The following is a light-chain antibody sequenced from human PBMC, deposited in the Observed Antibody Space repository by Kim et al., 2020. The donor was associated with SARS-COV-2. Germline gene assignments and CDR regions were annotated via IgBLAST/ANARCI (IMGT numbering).Light chain of an antibody. J-gene: IGKJ1*01. V-gene: IGKV3-15*01. CDR1: RSVARH. Sequence: SPGEGVTLSGGTSRSVARHVAWYQQQPGQPPRLLIYGASTRAADAAARFSGGGSGTDFTLTISSLQSEDFGVYYWQQYNNWPPWTFGQGTKVDIK. CDR2: GAS. CDR3: QQYNNWPPWT.